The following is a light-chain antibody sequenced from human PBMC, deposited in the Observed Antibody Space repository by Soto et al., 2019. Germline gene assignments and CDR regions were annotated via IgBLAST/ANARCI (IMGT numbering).Light chain of an antibody. CDR2: GAS. CDR1: QSVSSSQ. Sequence: EIVLTQSPATLSLSPGERATLSCRASQSVSSSQLAWYQQKPGQAHRLLISGASTTATGIPDRFSGGGSGTDFTLTISSLEHEDFAVYYCQQFGSSPEYTFGQGTKLEVK. CDR3: QQFGSSPEYT. V-gene: IGKV3-20*01. J-gene: IGKJ2*01.